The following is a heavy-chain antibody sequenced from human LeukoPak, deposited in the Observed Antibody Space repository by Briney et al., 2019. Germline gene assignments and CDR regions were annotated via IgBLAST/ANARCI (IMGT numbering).Heavy chain of an antibody. Sequence: GGSLRLSCAASGFTVSSNYMTWVRQAPGKGLEWVSVIYKNAITYYADTVKGRFTISRDNSKNTLYLQMNSLRADDTAVYYCAKEGRYFDFDYWGQGTLVTVSS. CDR2: IYKNAIT. D-gene: IGHD3-9*01. V-gene: IGHV3-53*01. J-gene: IGHJ4*02. CDR1: GFTVSSNY. CDR3: AKEGRYFDFDY.